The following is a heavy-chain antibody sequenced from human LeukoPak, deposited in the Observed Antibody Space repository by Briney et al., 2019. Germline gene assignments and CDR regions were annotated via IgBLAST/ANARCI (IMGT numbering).Heavy chain of an antibody. Sequence: KPSETLSLTCTVSGGSISSYYWSWIRQPPGKGLEWIGYIDYSGSTNYNPSLKSRVTISVDTSKNQFSLKLSSVTAADTAVYYCARERLEYDFWSGYYKGLDVWGKGTTVTVSS. D-gene: IGHD3-3*01. CDR2: IDYSGST. V-gene: IGHV4-59*01. CDR1: GGSISSYY. J-gene: IGHJ6*04. CDR3: ARERLEYDFWSGYYKGLDV.